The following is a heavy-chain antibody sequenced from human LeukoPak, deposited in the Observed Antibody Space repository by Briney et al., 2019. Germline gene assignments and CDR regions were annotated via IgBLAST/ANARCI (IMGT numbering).Heavy chain of an antibody. D-gene: IGHD3-3*01. Sequence: GGSLRLSCAASGFTFSDYYMSWIRQPPGKGLEWVSYISSSGNTIYYADSVKGRFTISRDNAKNSLYLHMNSLRAEDTAVYYCARFPKRVDFWFWVDYWGQGTVVTVSS. J-gene: IGHJ4*02. V-gene: IGHV3-11*04. CDR1: GFTFSDYY. CDR3: ARFPKRVDFWFWVDY. CDR2: ISSSGNTI.